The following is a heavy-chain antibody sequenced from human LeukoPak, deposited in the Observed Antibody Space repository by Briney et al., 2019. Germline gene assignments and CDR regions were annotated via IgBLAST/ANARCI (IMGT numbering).Heavy chain of an antibody. Sequence: SGGSLRLSCAASGFTFSSYAMSWVRQAPGKGLEWVSAISGSGGSTYYADSVKGRFTISRDNSKNTLYLQMNSLRAEDTAVYYCAKGYYDSSGYYGAYYFDYWSQGTLVTVSS. J-gene: IGHJ4*02. CDR2: ISGSGGST. V-gene: IGHV3-23*01. CDR1: GFTFSSYA. D-gene: IGHD3-22*01. CDR3: AKGYYDSSGYYGAYYFDY.